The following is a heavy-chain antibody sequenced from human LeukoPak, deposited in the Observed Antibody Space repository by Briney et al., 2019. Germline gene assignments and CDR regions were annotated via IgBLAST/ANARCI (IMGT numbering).Heavy chain of an antibody. Sequence: ASVKVSCKASGGTFSSYAISWVRQAPGQGLEWMGRFDPEDAETMYTQKFQGRVTMTEDTPTDTAYMELSSLRSEDTAVYYCATERGASSYFSFDYWGQGTLVTVSS. CDR2: FDPEDAET. D-gene: IGHD1-26*01. V-gene: IGHV1-24*01. CDR3: ATERGASSYFSFDY. J-gene: IGHJ4*02. CDR1: GGTFSSYA.